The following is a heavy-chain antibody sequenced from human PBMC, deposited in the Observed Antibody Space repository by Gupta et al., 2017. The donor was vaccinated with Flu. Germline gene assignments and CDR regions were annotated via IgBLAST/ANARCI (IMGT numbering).Heavy chain of an antibody. D-gene: IGHD3-10*01. CDR2: IGGSGVMT. CDR1: GFTFSSYA. CDR3: AKEYYYYGSGTYYNHGGYFDS. Sequence: EVQLLESGGGLVQPGGSQRLSCAASGFTFSSYAMPWLRKPAGKGMEWVSVIGGSGVMTYESDAWGGRFIISRDESSNTVFLQMFSLRADDTAIYYCAKEYYYYGSGTYYNHGGYFDSWGQGALVTVSS. J-gene: IGHJ4*02. V-gene: IGHV3-23*01.